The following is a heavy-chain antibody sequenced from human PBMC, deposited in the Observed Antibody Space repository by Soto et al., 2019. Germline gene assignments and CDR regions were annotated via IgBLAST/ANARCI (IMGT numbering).Heavy chain of an antibody. CDR1: GFTFSSYW. CDR3: ARAQGYSYGQNAFDI. CDR2: IKQDGSEK. J-gene: IGHJ3*02. Sequence: SCAASGFTFSSYWMSWVRQAPGKGLEWVANIKQDGSEKYYVDSVKGRFTISRDNAKNSLYLQMDSLRAEDTAVYYCARAQGYSYGQNAFDIWGQGTMVTVSS. V-gene: IGHV3-7*03. D-gene: IGHD5-18*01.